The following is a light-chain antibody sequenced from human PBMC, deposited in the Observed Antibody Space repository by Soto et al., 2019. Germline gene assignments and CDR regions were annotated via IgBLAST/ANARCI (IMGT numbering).Light chain of an antibody. CDR2: EVS. V-gene: IGLV2-14*03. Sequence: QSVLTQPASVSGSPGQSITISCTGTSSDIGGYDCVSWYQQHPGKAPKLMIFEVSNRPSGVSNRFSGSKSGNMASLTISGLQAEDEANYYCSSYTGSSVIFGGGTKLTVL. CDR3: SSYTGSSVI. J-gene: IGLJ2*01. CDR1: SSDIGGYDC.